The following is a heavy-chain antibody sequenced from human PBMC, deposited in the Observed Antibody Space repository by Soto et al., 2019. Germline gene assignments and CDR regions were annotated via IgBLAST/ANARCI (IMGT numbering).Heavy chain of an antibody. J-gene: IGHJ3*02. Sequence: LRLSCAASGFTFSSYSMNWVRQAPGKGLEWVSSISSSSSYIYYADSVKGRFTISRDNAKNSLYLQMNSLRAEDTAVYYCARAPSVYSFAIWGQGTMVPASS. D-gene: IGHD2-8*01. CDR2: ISSSSSYI. CDR3: ARAPSVYSFAI. V-gene: IGHV3-21*01. CDR1: GFTFSSYS.